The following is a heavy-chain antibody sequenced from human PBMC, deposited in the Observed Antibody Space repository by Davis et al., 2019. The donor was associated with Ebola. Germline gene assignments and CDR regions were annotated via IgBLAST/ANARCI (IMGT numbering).Heavy chain of an antibody. J-gene: IGHJ4*02. D-gene: IGHD6-19*01. CDR2: IIPVFGTA. CDR3: AKIGGSSGWWIDY. Sequence: SVKVSCKASGGTFSSYAISWVRQAPGQGLEWMGGIIPVFGTANYAQKFQGRVTITADESTSTTYMELSSLRSEDTAVYYCAKIGGSSGWWIDYWGQGTLVTVSS. V-gene: IGHV1-69*13. CDR1: GGTFSSYA.